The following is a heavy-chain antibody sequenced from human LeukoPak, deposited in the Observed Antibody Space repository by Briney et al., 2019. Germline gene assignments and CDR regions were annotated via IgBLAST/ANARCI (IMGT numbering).Heavy chain of an antibody. CDR3: ASRPNRYCSGGSCYLLDY. CDR1: GGSFSGYY. Sequence: SETLSLTCAVYGGSFSGYYWSWIRQPPGKGLEWIGEINHSGSTNYNPSLKSRVTISVDTSKNQLSLKLSSVTAADTAVYYCASRPNRYCSGGSCYLLDYWGQGTLVTVSS. V-gene: IGHV4-34*01. CDR2: INHSGST. J-gene: IGHJ4*02. D-gene: IGHD2-15*01.